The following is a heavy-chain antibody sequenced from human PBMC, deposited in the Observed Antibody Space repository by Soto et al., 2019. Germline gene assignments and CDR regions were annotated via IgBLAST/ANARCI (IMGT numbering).Heavy chain of an antibody. V-gene: IGHV3-23*01. Sequence: PGGSLRLSCAASGFTFSSYAMSWVRQAPGKGLEWVSAISGSGGSTYYADSVKGRFTISRDNSKNTLYLQMNSLRAEDTAVYYCAKTHRIAVAAALGYYYYGMDVWGQGTTVTVSS. CDR2: ISGSGGST. CDR3: AKTHRIAVAAALGYYYYGMDV. J-gene: IGHJ6*02. CDR1: GFTFSSYA. D-gene: IGHD6-19*01.